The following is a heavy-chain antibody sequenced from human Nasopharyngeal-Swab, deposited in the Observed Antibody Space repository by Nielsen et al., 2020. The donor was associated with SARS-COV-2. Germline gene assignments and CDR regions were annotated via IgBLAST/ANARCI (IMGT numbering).Heavy chain of an antibody. D-gene: IGHD6-13*01. Sequence: GESLKISCAASGFTFSSYSLNWVRQAPGKGLEWVSYISSTSTIYHADSVKGRFTISRDNSKNTLYLQMNSLRAEDTAVYYCAKDSVSSSWYRYYYYGMDVWGQGTTVTVSS. CDR3: AKDSVSSSWYRYYYYGMDV. CDR1: GFTFSSYS. J-gene: IGHJ6*02. V-gene: IGHV3-48*01. CDR2: ISSTSTI.